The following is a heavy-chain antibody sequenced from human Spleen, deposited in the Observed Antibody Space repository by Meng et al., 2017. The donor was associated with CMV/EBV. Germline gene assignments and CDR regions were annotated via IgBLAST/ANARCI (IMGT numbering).Heavy chain of an antibody. D-gene: IGHD2-15*01. CDR3: ARESRPVVAFDI. Sequence: GESLKISCAASGFIFSNYAMHWVRQAPGKGLEYVSAISATGGSTFYADSVRGRFTISRDNSKNMLYLQMGSLRVEDMAVYYCARESRPVVAFDIWGQGTWVTVSS. V-gene: IGHV3-64*02. CDR2: ISATGGST. J-gene: IGHJ3*02. CDR1: GFIFSNYA.